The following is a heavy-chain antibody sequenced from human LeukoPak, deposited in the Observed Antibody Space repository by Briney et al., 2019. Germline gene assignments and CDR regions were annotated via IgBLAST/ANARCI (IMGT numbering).Heavy chain of an antibody. D-gene: IGHD5-18*01. J-gene: IGHJ4*02. Sequence: GGSLRLSCAASGFTFSSNYMSWVRQAPGKGLEWVSVVYSGGSTYYADSVKGRFTISRDNYKHTLYLQMTSLRAEATAVYYCARDPSGSYGFGWDYWGQGTLVTVSS. CDR1: GFTFSSNY. V-gene: IGHV3-66*01. CDR2: VYSGGST. CDR3: ARDPSGSYGFGWDY.